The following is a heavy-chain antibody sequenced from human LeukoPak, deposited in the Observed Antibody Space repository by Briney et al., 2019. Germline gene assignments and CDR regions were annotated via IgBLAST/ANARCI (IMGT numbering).Heavy chain of an antibody. CDR3: AKDMGFDYYDSSGYLYGMDV. CDR2: ISWNSGSI. D-gene: IGHD3-22*01. J-gene: IGHJ6*02. V-gene: IGHV3-9*01. CDR1: GFTFDDYA. Sequence: GGSLRLSCAASGFTFDDYAMHWVRQAPGKGLEWVSGISWNSGSIGYADSVKGRFTISRDNAKNSLYLQMNSLRAEDTALYYCAKDMGFDYYDSSGYLYGMDVWGQGTTVTVSS.